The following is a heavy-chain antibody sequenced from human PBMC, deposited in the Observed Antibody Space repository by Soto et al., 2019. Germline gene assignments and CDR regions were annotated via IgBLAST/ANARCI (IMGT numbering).Heavy chain of an antibody. Sequence: GGSLRLSCAASGFTFSSYSMNWVRQAPGKGLEWVSYISSSSSTIYYADSVKGRFTISRDNAKNSLYLQMNSLRAEDTAVYYCARPPAHRGLPSPGIAAAYFDYWGQGTLVTVSS. V-gene: IGHV3-48*01. D-gene: IGHD6-13*01. J-gene: IGHJ4*02. CDR3: ARPPAHRGLPSPGIAAAYFDY. CDR1: GFTFSSYS. CDR2: ISSSSSTI.